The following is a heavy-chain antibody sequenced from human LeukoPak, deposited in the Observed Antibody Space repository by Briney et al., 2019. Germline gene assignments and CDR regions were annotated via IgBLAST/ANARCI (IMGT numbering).Heavy chain of an antibody. V-gene: IGHV4-34*01. Sequence: SETLSLTCAVYGGSFSGYYWSWIRQPPGKGLEWIGEINHSGSTNYNPSLKSRVTISVDTSKNQFSLKLSSVTAADTAVYYCARGDTSSWYGNWFDPWGQGTLVTVSS. CDR1: GGSFSGYY. CDR2: INHSGST. D-gene: IGHD6-13*01. J-gene: IGHJ5*02. CDR3: ARGDTSSWYGNWFDP.